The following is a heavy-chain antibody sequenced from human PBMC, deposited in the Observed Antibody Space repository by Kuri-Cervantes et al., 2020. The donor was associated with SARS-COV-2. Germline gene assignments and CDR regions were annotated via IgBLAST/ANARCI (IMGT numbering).Heavy chain of an antibody. Sequence: GVLKISCAASGFTFSSYAMSWVRQAPGKGLEWVSAISGSGGSTYYADSVKGRFTISRDNSKDTLYLQMNSLRAEDTAVYYCAKPEAAGPFYYGMDVWGQGTTVTVSS. D-gene: IGHD6-13*01. CDR2: ISGSGGST. V-gene: IGHV3-23*01. CDR3: AKPEAAGPFYYGMDV. CDR1: GFTFSSYA. J-gene: IGHJ6*02.